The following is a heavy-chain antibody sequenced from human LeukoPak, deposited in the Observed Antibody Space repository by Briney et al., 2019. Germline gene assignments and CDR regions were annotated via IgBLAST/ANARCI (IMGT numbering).Heavy chain of an antibody. J-gene: IGHJ1*01. CDR3: AKGSSSYHEYFQH. CDR2: ISYDGSNK. Sequence: PGGSLRLSCAASGFTFSSYGMHWVRQAPGKGLEWVAVISYDGSNKYYADSVKGRFTISRDNSKNTLYLQMNSLRAEDTAVYYCAKGSSSYHEYFQHWGQGTLVTVSS. V-gene: IGHV3-30*18. CDR1: GFTFSSYG. D-gene: IGHD6-13*01.